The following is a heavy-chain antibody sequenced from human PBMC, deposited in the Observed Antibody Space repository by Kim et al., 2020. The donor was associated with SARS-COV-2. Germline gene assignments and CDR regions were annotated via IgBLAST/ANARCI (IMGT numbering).Heavy chain of an antibody. D-gene: IGHD2-2*01. CDR1: GFTFSSYW. J-gene: IGHJ4*02. CDR2: IKQDGSEK. CDR3: ARSVPAAPNDY. Sequence: GGSLRLSCAASGFTFSSYWMSWVRQAPGKGLEWVANIKQDGSEKYYVDSVKGRFPISRDNAKNSLYLQMNSLRAEDTAVYYCARSVPAAPNDYWGQGTLVTVSS. V-gene: IGHV3-7*03.